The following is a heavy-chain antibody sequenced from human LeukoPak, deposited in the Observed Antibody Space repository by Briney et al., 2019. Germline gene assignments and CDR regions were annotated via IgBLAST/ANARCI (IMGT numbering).Heavy chain of an antibody. V-gene: IGHV3-11*01. J-gene: IGHJ5*02. CDR3: ARVQTRYDPNWFDP. CDR1: GYTFSDYY. Sequence: GGSLRLSCAASGYTFSDYYMSWIRQAPGKGLEWVSYISSSGSTIYYADSVKGRFTISRDNAKNSLYLQMNSLRAEDTAVYYCARVQTRYDPNWFDPWGQGTLVTVSS. CDR2: ISSSGSTI. D-gene: IGHD5-12*01.